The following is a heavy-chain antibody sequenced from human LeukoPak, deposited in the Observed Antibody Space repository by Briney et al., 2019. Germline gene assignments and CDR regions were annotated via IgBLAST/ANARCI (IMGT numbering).Heavy chain of an antibody. CDR1: GYSISSGYY. J-gene: IGHJ4*02. Sequence: SETLSLTCAVSGYSISSGYYWGWIRQPPGKGLEWIGSIYHSGSTYYNPSVKSRVTISVDTSKNQFSLKLSSVTAADTAVYYCARRGDPNYFDYWGQGTLVTVSS. D-gene: IGHD3-10*01. CDR3: ARRGDPNYFDY. CDR2: IYHSGST. V-gene: IGHV4-38-2*01.